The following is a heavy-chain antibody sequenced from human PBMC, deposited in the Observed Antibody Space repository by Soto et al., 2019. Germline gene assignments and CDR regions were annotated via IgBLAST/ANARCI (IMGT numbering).Heavy chain of an antibody. V-gene: IGHV3-23*01. J-gene: IGHJ4*02. D-gene: IGHD3-10*01. Sequence: GGSLRLSCAASGFTFSSYAMSWVRQAPGKGLEWVSAISGSGGSTYYADSVKGRFTISRDNSKNTLYLQMNSLRAEDTAVYDCAKDWWFGNHPLDYWGQGTLVTVSS. CDR3: AKDWWFGNHPLDY. CDR1: GFTFSSYA. CDR2: ISGSGGST.